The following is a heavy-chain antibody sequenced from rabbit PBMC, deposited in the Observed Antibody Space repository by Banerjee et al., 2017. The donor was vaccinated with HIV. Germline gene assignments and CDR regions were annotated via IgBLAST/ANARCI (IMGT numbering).Heavy chain of an antibody. CDR3: ARDLGGGSDL. V-gene: IGHV1S40*01. D-gene: IGHD8-1*01. Sequence: QSLEESGGDLVKPGASLTLTCKASGFSFSSGYWMCWVRQAPGKGLEWIACIDAGSSGSTYYANWAKGRFTISETSSTTVTLQLTSLTAADTATYFCARDLGGGSDLWGQGTLVTVS. CDR1: GFSFSSGYW. J-gene: IGHJ4*01. CDR2: IDAGSSGST.